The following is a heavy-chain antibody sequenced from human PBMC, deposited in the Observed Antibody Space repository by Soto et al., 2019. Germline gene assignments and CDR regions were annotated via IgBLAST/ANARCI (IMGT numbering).Heavy chain of an antibody. D-gene: IGHD3-10*01. V-gene: IGHV3-15*07. CDR2: IKSKTDGGKT. CDR3: TTAQIWFGELLGMDV. Sequence: EVQLVESGGGLVKPGGSLRLSCADSDFTFSNAWVNWVRQAPGKGLEWVGRIKSKTDGGKTDYAAPVKGRFTISRDDSKNTLYLQMNTMKTEDTAVYYCTTAQIWFGELLGMDVWGQGTTVTASS. J-gene: IGHJ6*02. CDR1: DFTFSNAW.